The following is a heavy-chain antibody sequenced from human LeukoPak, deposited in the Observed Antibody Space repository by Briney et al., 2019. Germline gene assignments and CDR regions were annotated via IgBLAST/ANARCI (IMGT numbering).Heavy chain of an antibody. CDR2: INHSGST. V-gene: IGHV4-34*01. J-gene: IGHJ6*03. CDR3: ARVTPHPRYDFWSGEGTYYYYMDV. CDR1: GGSFSGYY. D-gene: IGHD3-3*01. Sequence: NPSETLSLTCAVFGGSFSGYYWSWIRQPPGKGLEWIGEINHSGSTNYNPSLKSRVTISIDTSKNQFSLKLSSVTAADTAVYYCARVTPHPRYDFWSGEGTYYYYMDVWGKGTTVTVSS.